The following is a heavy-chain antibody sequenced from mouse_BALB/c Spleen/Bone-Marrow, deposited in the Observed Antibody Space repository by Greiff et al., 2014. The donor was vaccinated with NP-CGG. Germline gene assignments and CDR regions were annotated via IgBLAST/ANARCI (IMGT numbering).Heavy chain of an antibody. CDR3: ARDNLDY. J-gene: IGHJ2*01. CDR2: ISYDGSN. Sequence: VQLKESGPGLVKPSQSLSLTCSVTGYSITSGYYWNWIRQFPGNKLEWMGYISYDGSNNYNPSLKNRISITRDTSKNQFFLKLNSVNTEDTATYYCARDNLDYWGQGTTLTVSS. V-gene: IGHV3-6*02. CDR1: GYSITSGYY.